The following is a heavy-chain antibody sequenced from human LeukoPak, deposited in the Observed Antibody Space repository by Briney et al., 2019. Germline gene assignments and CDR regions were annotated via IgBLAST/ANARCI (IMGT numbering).Heavy chain of an antibody. CDR1: GFTFSSYS. CDR2: ISSSSSTI. CDR3: ARDTITIFGVVSHQDAFDI. Sequence: PGGSLRLSCAASGFTFSSYSMNWVRQAPGKGLEWVSYISSSSSTIYYADSVKGRFTISRDNAKNSLYLQMNSLRAEDTAVYYCARDTITIFGVVSHQDAFDIWGQGTMVTVSS. J-gene: IGHJ3*02. D-gene: IGHD3-3*01. V-gene: IGHV3-48*01.